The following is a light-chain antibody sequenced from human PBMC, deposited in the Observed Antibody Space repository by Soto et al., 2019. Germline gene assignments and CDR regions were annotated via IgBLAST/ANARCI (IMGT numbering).Light chain of an antibody. J-gene: IGKJ4*01. Sequence: DIQMTQSPSSLSASVGDRVTITCRASQDISNYLAWAQVKPGKVPRLLIYGASTLQSGVPSRFSGSGSGTDFTLTISSLQPEDVANYYCQKYNSAPCNFGGGTKVEIK. CDR1: QDISNY. CDR2: GAS. CDR3: QKYNSAPCN. V-gene: IGKV1-27*01.